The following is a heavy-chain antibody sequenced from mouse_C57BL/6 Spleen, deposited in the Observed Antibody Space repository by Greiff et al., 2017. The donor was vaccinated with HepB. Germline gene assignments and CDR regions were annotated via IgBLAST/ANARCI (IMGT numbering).Heavy chain of an antibody. CDR1: GFTFTDYY. J-gene: IGHJ4*01. D-gene: IGHD1-1*01. V-gene: IGHV7-3*01. Sequence: EVQLVESGGGLVQPGGSLSLSCAASGFTFTDYYMSWVRQPPGKALEWLGFIRNKANGYTTEYSASVMGRFTISRDNSQSILYLQMNALRAEDSATYYCARSYYYGSRSSYAMDDWGQGTTVTVSS. CDR2: IRNKANGYTT. CDR3: ARSYYYGSRSSYAMDD.